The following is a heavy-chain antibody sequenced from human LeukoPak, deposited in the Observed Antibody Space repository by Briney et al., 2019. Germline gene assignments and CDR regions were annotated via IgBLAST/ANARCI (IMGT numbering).Heavy chain of an antibody. CDR3: VRERWLASDY. CDR1: GFTFSSYA. CDR2: ISSNGGST. D-gene: IGHD6-19*01. J-gene: IGHJ4*02. V-gene: IGHV3-64*01. Sequence: GGSLRLSCAASGFTFSSYAMHWVRQAPGKGLEYVSAISSNGGSTYYANSVKGRFTISRDNSKNTLYLQMGSLRAEDMAVYYCVRERWLASDYWGQGTLVTVSS.